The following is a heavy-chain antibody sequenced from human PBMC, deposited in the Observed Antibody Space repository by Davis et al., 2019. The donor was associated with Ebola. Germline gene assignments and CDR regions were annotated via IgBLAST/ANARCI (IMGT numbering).Heavy chain of an antibody. CDR1: GFTFSDYY. J-gene: IGHJ3*02. V-gene: IGHV3-11*06. CDR2: ISSSSSYT. Sequence: PGGSLRLSCAASGFTFSDYYMSWIRQAPGKGLEWVSYISSSSSYTNYADSVKGRFTISRDNSKNTLYLQMNSLRAEDTAVYYCARGSRPDDAFDIWGQGTMVTVSS. CDR3: ARGSRPDDAFDI.